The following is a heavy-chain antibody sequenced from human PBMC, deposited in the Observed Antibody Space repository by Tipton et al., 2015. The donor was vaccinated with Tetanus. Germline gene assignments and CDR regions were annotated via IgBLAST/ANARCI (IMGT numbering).Heavy chain of an antibody. Sequence: QLVQSGAEVKMLGTSVRVSCKASGYTFTNYYLHWVRQAPGQGLEWMGIINPGGGSTNYAQKFQGRVTMTRVTSTSTVYMELSSLRSEDTAVYYCARELVGGYFDYWGQGTLVTVSS. CDR3: ARELVGGYFDY. CDR2: INPGGGST. D-gene: IGHD1-26*01. CDR1: GYTFTNYY. V-gene: IGHV1-46*01. J-gene: IGHJ4*02.